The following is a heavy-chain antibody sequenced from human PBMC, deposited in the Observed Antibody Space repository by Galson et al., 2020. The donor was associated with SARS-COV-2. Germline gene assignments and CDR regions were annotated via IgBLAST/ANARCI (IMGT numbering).Heavy chain of an antibody. D-gene: IGHD6-13*01. Sequence: GGSLSLSCAASGFSFSNYWMTWVRQAPGKGLEWVANIKQDGSVKYYVDSVKGRFTISRDNTKNSLYLQMNNLRVDDTAVYYCARGGSDSSWYWVDWGQGTLVTVSS. CDR3: ARGGSDSSWYWVD. CDR1: GFSFSNYW. CDR2: IKQDGSVK. J-gene: IGHJ4*02. V-gene: IGHV3-7*01.